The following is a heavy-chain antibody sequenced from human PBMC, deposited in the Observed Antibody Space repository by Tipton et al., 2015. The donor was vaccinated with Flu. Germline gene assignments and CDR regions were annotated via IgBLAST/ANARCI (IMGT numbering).Heavy chain of an antibody. V-gene: IGHV4-38-2*01. CDR3: ARRTYYYGSGEQDY. CDR2: IHRGGSP. Sequence: LRLSCSLSGDSLGSNYFWGWIRQPPGKGLEWIGNIHRGGSPYYNPSLRSRVTMSVDTSKNQFYLRLSSVTAADTAVYYCARRTYYYGSGEQDYWGQGTLVAVSS. CDR1: GDSLGSNYF. D-gene: IGHD3-10*01. J-gene: IGHJ4*02.